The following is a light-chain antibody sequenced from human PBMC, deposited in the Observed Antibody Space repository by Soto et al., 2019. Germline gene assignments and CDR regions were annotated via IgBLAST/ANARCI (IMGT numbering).Light chain of an antibody. J-gene: IGKJ4*01. CDR1: QRVSSN. V-gene: IGKV3-15*01. Sequence: EIVMTQSPATLSVSPGERDTISCGASQRVSSNLAWYQQKPGQAPRLLIYGASSRATGIPARFSGSGSGTEFTLTISSLQSEDFAVYYCQQYNDWPLTFGEGTKVDIK. CDR3: QQYNDWPLT. CDR2: GAS.